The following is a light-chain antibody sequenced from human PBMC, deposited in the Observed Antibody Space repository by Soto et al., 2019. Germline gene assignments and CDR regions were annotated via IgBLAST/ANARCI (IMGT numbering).Light chain of an antibody. V-gene: IGKV3-11*01. CDR3: QPRSNWPIT. Sequence: EIVLTQSPATLSLSPGERATLSCRASQSVSRYLAWYQQKPGQAPSLRIYDASNRATGIPARFSGRGSGTDFTLTISSLEPEDFAVYYCQPRSNWPITFGHGTRLEIK. CDR2: DAS. CDR1: QSVSRY. J-gene: IGKJ5*01.